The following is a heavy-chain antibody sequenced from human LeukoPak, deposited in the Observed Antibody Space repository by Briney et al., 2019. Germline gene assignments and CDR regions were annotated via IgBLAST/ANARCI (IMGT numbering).Heavy chain of an antibody. V-gene: IGHV3-74*01. D-gene: IGHD6-25*01. CDR1: GFTFSSYW. CDR3: ARVGGVSGRAFDM. CDR2: IRGDGTST. Sequence: TGGSLRLSCAASGFTFSSYWMRWVRQDPGKGLVWVSYIRGDGTSTSYADSVKGRFTISRDNAKNTLYLQMNSLRVEDTAVYYCARVGGVSGRAFDMWGQGTMVTVSS. J-gene: IGHJ3*02.